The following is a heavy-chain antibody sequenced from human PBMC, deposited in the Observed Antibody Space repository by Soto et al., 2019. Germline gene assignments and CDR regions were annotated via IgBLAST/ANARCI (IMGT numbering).Heavy chain of an antibody. J-gene: IGHJ4*02. D-gene: IGHD3-10*01. V-gene: IGHV4-59*12. CDR1: GDSISDNY. Sequence: SETLSLTCTVSGDSISDNYWSCIRQPPGKTLEWIGYMYYTGSTNYNPSLKSRVTISVDTSKNQFSLKLSSVTAADTAVYYCANYKRLRVDSWGQGTLVTVSS. CDR3: ANYKRLRVDS. CDR2: MYYTGST.